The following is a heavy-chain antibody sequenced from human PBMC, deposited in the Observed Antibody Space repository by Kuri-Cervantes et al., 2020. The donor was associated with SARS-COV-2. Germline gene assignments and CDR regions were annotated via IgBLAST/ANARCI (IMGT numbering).Heavy chain of an antibody. CDR2: IYYSGST. V-gene: IGHV4-61*08. CDR1: GGSISSGDYY. D-gene: IGHD3-10*01. J-gene: IGHJ6*02. Sequence: SETLSLTCTVSGGSISSGDYYWSWIRQHPGKGLEWIGYIYYSGSTNYNPSLKSRVTISVDTSKNQFSLKLSSVTAADTAVYYCARHALSSSVRGGGEYYYYYGMDVWGQGTTVTVSS. CDR3: ARHALSSSVRGGGEYYYYYGMDV.